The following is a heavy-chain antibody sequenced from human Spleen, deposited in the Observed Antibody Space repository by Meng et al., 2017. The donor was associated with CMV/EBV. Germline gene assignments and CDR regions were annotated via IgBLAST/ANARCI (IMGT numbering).Heavy chain of an antibody. CDR2: ISWNSGSI. Sequence: GGSLRLSCAASGFSFDDYAMHWVRQAPGKGLEWVSGISWNSGSIAYADSVKGRFTISRDNAKNSLYLQMNSLRAEDAALYYCAKDIMRLLWFAERGSDMDVWGQGTTVTVSS. CDR1: GFSFDDYA. D-gene: IGHD2-21*01. J-gene: IGHJ6*02. CDR3: AKDIMRLLWFAERGSDMDV. V-gene: IGHV3-9*01.